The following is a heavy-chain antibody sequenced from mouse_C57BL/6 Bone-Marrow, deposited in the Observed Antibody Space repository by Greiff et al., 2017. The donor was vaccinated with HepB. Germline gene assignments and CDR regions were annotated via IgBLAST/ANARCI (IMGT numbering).Heavy chain of an antibody. Sequence: EVKLVESGPELVKPGASVKIPCKASGYTFTDYNMDWVKQSHGKSLEWIGDINPNNGGTIYNQKFKGKATLTVDKSSSTAYMELRSLTSEDTAVYYCARRDWDVGDAMDYWGQGTSVTVSS. CDR1: GYTFTDYN. CDR3: ARRDWDVGDAMDY. D-gene: IGHD4-1*01. V-gene: IGHV1-18*01. J-gene: IGHJ4*01. CDR2: INPNNGGT.